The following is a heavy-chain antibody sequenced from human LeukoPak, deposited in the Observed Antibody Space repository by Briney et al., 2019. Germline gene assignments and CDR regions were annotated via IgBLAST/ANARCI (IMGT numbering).Heavy chain of an antibody. Sequence: GRSLRLSCAASGFTFSSYGMHWVRQAPGKGLEWVAVIWYDGSNRYYADSVKGRFTISRDNSKNTLYLQMNSLRAEDTAVYYCARDRSGSYLGDAFDIWGQGTMVTVSS. CDR2: IWYDGSNR. CDR3: ARDRSGSYLGDAFDI. CDR1: GFTFSSYG. D-gene: IGHD1-26*01. V-gene: IGHV3-33*01. J-gene: IGHJ3*02.